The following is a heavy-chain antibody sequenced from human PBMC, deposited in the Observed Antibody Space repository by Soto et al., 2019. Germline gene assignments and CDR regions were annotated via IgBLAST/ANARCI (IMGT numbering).Heavy chain of an antibody. CDR3: ARTFGTGYLTIDG. CDR1: GFTFSTSS. D-gene: IGHD3-9*01. CDR2: ITSSGSAT. V-gene: IGHV3-48*01. Sequence: EVQLVESGGGLVQPGGSLRLSCAASGFTFSTSSMNWVRQAPGKGLEWVSYITSSGSATSYADSVKGRFTISRDNAKDSLYLQMNSLRAEDTAVYYCARTFGTGYLTIDGWGQGALVTVSS. J-gene: IGHJ4*02.